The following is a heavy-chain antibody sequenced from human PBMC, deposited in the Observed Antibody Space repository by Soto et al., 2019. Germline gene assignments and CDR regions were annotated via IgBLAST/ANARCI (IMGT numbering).Heavy chain of an antibody. CDR3: ARDRQWEPLLY. V-gene: IGHV1-18*01. J-gene: IGHJ4*02. D-gene: IGHD1-26*01. Sequence: QVQLVQSGSEVKKPGASVRVTCKASGYTFRNYGISWVREAPGQGLEWRGWVSAYNRNSNYAQKCADRVIITSDTATSTAYLELRGLRSDDTAIYYCARDRQWEPLLYWGQGTLVTVSS. CDR1: GYTFRNYG. CDR2: VSAYNRNS.